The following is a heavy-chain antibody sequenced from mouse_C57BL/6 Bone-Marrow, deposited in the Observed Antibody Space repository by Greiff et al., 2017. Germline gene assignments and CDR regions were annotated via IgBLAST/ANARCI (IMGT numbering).Heavy chain of an antibody. Sequence: VQLKEPGAELVRPGASVKLSCTASGFNINDDYMHWVKQRPEQGLEWIGWIDPDNGDTEYASKFQGKATITADTSSNTAYLQLSSLTSADTAVXYCTTYLFPYYGSSMDYWGQGTSVTVSS. J-gene: IGHJ4*01. V-gene: IGHV14-4*01. CDR1: GFNINDDY. CDR2: IDPDNGDT. D-gene: IGHD1-1*01. CDR3: TTYLFPYYGSSMDY.